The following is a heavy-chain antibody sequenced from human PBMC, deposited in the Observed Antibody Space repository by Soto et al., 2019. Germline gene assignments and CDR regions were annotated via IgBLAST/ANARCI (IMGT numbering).Heavy chain of an antibody. CDR2: INTYKGNI. CDR1: GYTFTDYG. J-gene: IGHJ4*02. V-gene: IGHV1-18*01. CDR3: ARERGGYKHFDY. Sequence: QVQLVQSGAEGKKPGASVRVSCKSSGYTFTDYGITWVRQAPGQGLEWMGWINTYKGNINYAQRLQGRVTMTTDTSTRTAYMELRSLTSYDTPVYYCARERGGYKHFDYWGQGALVTVPS. D-gene: IGHD1-26*01.